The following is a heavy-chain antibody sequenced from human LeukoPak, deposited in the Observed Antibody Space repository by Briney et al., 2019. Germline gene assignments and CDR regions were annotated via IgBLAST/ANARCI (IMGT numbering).Heavy chain of an antibody. Sequence: PSETLSLTCTISGGSISSDSYYWGWIRQPPGKGLEWIGSIYYSGSTYYNPSLKSRVTISIDTSKNQFSLRLRSVTAADTAVYYCATTGYYYDSSPYWGQGSLVTVSS. V-gene: IGHV4-39*07. CDR3: ATTGYYYDSSPY. CDR2: IYYSGST. J-gene: IGHJ4*02. D-gene: IGHD3-22*01. CDR1: GGSISSDSYY.